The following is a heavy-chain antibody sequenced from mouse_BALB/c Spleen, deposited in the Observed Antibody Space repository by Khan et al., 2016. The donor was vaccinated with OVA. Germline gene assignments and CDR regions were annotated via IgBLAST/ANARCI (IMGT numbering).Heavy chain of an antibody. V-gene: IGHV2-2*02. CDR1: GFSLNNYS. Sequence: QVQLKQSGPGLVQPSQSLSITCTVSGFSLNNYSVHWVRQSPGKGLEWLGVIWSAGSTDYNAAFISRLTISKDNSRSQVFFKMNSLQPNDTAIYYCATRGKDYGRGALFAYWGQGTLVTVSA. CDR3: ATRGKDYGRGALFAY. CDR2: IWSAGST. J-gene: IGHJ3*01. D-gene: IGHD2-4*01.